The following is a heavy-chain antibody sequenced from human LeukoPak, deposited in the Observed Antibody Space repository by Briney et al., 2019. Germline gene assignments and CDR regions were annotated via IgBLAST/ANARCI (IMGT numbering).Heavy chain of an antibody. Sequence: ASVKVSCKASGYTFTSYYMHWVRQAPGQGLEWMGIINPSGGSTSHAQKFQGRVTMTRDTSTSTVYMELSSLRSEDTAVYYCARGGLLWFGEYYPVPWGQGTLVTVSS. J-gene: IGHJ5*02. V-gene: IGHV1-46*01. D-gene: IGHD3-10*01. CDR1: GYTFTSYY. CDR3: ARGGLLWFGEYYPVP. CDR2: INPSGGST.